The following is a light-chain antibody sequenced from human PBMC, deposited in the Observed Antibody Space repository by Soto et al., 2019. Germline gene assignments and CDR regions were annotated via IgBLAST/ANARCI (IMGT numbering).Light chain of an antibody. V-gene: IGKV1-5*01. J-gene: IGKJ4*01. Sequence: DIQRTQSPSTLSASVGDRVTITCRAGRAINTWFAWYQQRPGKAPNLLIYDASNLQSGVPSRFCGSGSGTEFPLTISSLQPDDFATYYCQRYGYHFGGGTKEQI. CDR2: DAS. CDR3: QRYGYH. CDR1: RAINTW.